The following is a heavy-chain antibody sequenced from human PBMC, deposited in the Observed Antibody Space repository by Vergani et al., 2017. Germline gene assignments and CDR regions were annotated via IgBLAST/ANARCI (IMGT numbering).Heavy chain of an antibody. CDR3: ARNMVRGGRDYGMDG. Sequence: QVQLQESGPGLVKPSETLTLTCTVSGGSISSYYWSWIRQPPGKGLEWIGYIYYSGSTNYNPSLKSRVTISVDTSKNQFSLKLSSVTAADTAVYYCARNMVRGGRDYGMDGWGQGTTVTVSS. J-gene: IGHJ6*02. V-gene: IGHV4-59*01. CDR2: IYYSGST. D-gene: IGHD3-10*01. CDR1: GGSISSYY.